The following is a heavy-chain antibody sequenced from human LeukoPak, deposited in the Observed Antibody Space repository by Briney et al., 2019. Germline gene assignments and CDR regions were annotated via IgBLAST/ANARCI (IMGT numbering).Heavy chain of an antibody. J-gene: IGHJ4*02. CDR3: ASAIVVVNGPGDCFDY. CDR1: GFTFSSYW. V-gene: IGHV3-7*01. CDR2: IKQDGSEK. D-gene: IGHD3-22*01. Sequence: GGSLRLSCAASGFTFSSYWMSWVRQAPGKGLEGVANIKQDGSEKYYVDSVKGRFTISRDNAKNSLYLQMNSLRAEDTAVYYCASAIVVVNGPGDCFDYWGQGTLVTVSS.